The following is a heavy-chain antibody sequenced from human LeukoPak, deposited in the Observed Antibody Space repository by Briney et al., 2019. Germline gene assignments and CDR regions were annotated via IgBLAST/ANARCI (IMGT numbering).Heavy chain of an antibody. Sequence: GRSLRLSCAASGFTFSSYGMHWVRQAPGKGLEWVAVISYDGSNKYYADSVKGRFTISRDNSKNTLYLQMNSLRAEDTAVYYCAKGQYYYDSSGPSGYWGQGTLSPSPQ. V-gene: IGHV3-30*18. CDR2: ISYDGSNK. CDR1: GFTFSSYG. CDR3: AKGQYYYDSSGPSGY. D-gene: IGHD3-22*01. J-gene: IGHJ4*02.